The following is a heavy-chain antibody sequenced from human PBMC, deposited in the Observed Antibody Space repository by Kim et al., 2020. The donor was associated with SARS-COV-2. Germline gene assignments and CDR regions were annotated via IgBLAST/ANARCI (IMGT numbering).Heavy chain of an antibody. V-gene: IGHV1-69*04. Sequence: SVKVSCKASGGTFSSYAISWVRQAPGQGLEWMGRIIPILGIANYAQKFQGRVTITADKSTSTAYMELSSLRSEDTAVYYCARDREVGYDYVWGSYRYHWFDPWGQGTLVTVSS. J-gene: IGHJ5*02. CDR2: IIPILGIA. D-gene: IGHD3-16*02. CDR3: ARDREVGYDYVWGSYRYHWFDP. CDR1: GGTFSSYA.